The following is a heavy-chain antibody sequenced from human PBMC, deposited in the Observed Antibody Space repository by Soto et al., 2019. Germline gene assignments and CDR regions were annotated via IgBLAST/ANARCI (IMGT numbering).Heavy chain of an antibody. J-gene: IGHJ4*02. V-gene: IGHV3-23*01. CDR3: PRRGSGSYYDY. CDR2: ISGSGDST. CDR1: GFTFSSYA. Sequence: EVQLLESGGGLVQPGGSLRLSCAASGFTFSSYAMRWVRQAPVKGLEWVSAISGSGDSTYYADSVKGRFTISRDNAKTTLYLRMISRRAEATAVYYCPRRGSGSYYDYWGQGTLVTVSS. D-gene: IGHD1-26*01.